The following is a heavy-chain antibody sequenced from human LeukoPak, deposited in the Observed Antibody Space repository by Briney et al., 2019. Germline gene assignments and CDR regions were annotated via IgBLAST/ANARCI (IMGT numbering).Heavy chain of an antibody. D-gene: IGHD6-19*01. J-gene: IGHJ6*02. CDR3: ARVYSSGWYYYYGMDV. CDR1: GYTFTSYG. Sequence: GASVKVSCKASGYTFTSYGISWVRQAPGQGLEWMGWISAYNGNTNYAQKLQGRVTMTTDTSTSTAYMELRSLRSDDTAVYYCARVYSSGWYYYYGMDVWGQGTTVTVSS. V-gene: IGHV1-18*01. CDR2: ISAYNGNT.